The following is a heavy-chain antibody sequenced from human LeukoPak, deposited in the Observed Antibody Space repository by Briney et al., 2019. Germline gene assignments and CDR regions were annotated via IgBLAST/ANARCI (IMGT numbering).Heavy chain of an antibody. CDR2: INNFGSS. Sequence: SETLSLTCAVYGGSFCGYYWTWIRQPPGKGLGWIGEINNFGSSKYNPSLKSRFIISVDTSKNQFSLKLTSVTDADTAVYYCARGERSGTYHIVTDYFDYWSQGTLVTVYS. CDR3: ARGERSGTYHIVTDYFDY. V-gene: IGHV4-34*01. CDR1: GGSFCGYY. D-gene: IGHD1-26*01. J-gene: IGHJ4*02.